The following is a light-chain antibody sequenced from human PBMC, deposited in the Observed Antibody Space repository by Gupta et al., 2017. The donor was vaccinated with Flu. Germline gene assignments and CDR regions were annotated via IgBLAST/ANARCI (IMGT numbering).Light chain of an antibody. CDR2: EGS. Sequence: VGSYNLVSWYQQHPGKAPKLMIYEGSKRPSGVSNRFSGSKSGNTASLTISGLQAEDEADYYCCSYAGSFVVFGGGTKLTVL. V-gene: IGLV2-23*01. CDR1: VGSYNL. CDR3: CSYAGSFVV. J-gene: IGLJ2*01.